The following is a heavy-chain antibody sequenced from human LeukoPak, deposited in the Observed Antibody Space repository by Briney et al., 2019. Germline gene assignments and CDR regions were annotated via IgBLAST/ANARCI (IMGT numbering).Heavy chain of an antibody. CDR1: GYTFTSYD. CDR2: MNPNSGNT. J-gene: IGHJ4*02. V-gene: IGHV1-8*02. CDR3: ATGRSYWDY. Sequence: GASVKVSCKASGYTFTSYDINWVRQATGQGLEWMGWMNPNSGNTGYAQKFQGRVTMTEDTSTDTAYMELSSLRSEDTAVYYCATGRSYWDYWGQGTLVTVSS.